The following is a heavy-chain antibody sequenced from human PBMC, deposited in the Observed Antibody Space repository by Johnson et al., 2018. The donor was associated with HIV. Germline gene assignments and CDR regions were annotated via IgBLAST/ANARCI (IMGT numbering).Heavy chain of an antibody. Sequence: EQLVESGGGVVQPGRSLRLSCAASGFIFSDYGMHWVRQAPGKGLEWVGRIKSKSDGGTSDYAAPVKARFTISRDDSKNTLYLQMNSLKTEDTAVYYCTTDPIAAAGPDAFDIWGQGTVVTVSS. CDR2: IKSKSDGGTS. CDR1: GFIFSDYG. V-gene: IGHV3-15*01. J-gene: IGHJ3*02. D-gene: IGHD6-13*01. CDR3: TTDPIAAAGPDAFDI.